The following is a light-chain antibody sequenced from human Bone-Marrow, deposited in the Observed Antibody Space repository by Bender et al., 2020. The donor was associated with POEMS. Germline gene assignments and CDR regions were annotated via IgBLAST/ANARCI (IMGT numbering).Light chain of an antibody. Sequence: SYVLTQPPSVSVAPGKTATITCGGNNIGSKAVHWYQQKPGQAPVLVIYDDTDRPSGVPDRFSGSKSGNTASLTVSGLQAEDEADYYCSSYAGPNNFVFGTGTKVTVL. CDR3: SSYAGPNNFV. CDR1: NIGSKA. CDR2: DDT. V-gene: IGLV3-21*03. J-gene: IGLJ1*01.